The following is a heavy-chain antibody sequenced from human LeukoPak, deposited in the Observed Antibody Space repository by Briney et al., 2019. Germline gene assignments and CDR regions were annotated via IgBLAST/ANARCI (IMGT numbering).Heavy chain of an antibody. CDR3: ARRRVEAERGQFDP. CDR1: GGSLSSRSHY. CDR2: IDYRGST. D-gene: IGHD5-24*01. Sequence: SETLSLTCSVSGGSLSSRSHYWAWIRQPPGKGLEWIGGIDYRGSTNYNPSLKSRVTISVDTSKNQFSLKLSSVTAADTAVYYCARRRVEAERGQFDPWGQGTLVTVSS. V-gene: IGHV4-39*07. J-gene: IGHJ5*02.